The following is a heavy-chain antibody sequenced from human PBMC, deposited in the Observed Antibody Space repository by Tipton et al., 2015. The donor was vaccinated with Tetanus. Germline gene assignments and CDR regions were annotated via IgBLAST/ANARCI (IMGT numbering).Heavy chain of an antibody. CDR3: ARTHHASLKVQDTYIAAAGNDY. V-gene: IGHV4-39*01. Sequence: TLSLTCTVSGGSISSSSYYWGWIRQPPGKGLEWIGSIYYSGSTYYNPTLKSRVTISVDTSKNQFSLKLSSATAADTAVYYCARTHHASLKVQDTYIAAAGNDYWGQGTLVTVSS. D-gene: IGHD6-13*01. CDR2: IYYSGST. J-gene: IGHJ4*02. CDR1: GGSISSSSYY.